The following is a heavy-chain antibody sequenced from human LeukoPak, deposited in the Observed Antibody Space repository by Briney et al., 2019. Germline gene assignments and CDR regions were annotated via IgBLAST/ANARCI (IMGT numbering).Heavy chain of an antibody. CDR3: ARIPRGSGYDLHLPDY. CDR1: GFSLSTSGMC. J-gene: IGHJ4*02. V-gene: IGHV2-70*11. CDR2: IDWDDDK. Sequence: SGPTLVNPTQTLTLTCTFSGFSLSTSGMCVSWIRQPPGKALEWLARIDWDDDKYYSTSLKTRLTISKDTSKNQVVLTMTNMDPVDTATYYCARIPRGSGYDLHLPDYWGQGTLVTVSS. D-gene: IGHD5-12*01.